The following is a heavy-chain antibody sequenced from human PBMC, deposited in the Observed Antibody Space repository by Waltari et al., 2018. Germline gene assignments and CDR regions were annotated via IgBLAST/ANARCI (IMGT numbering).Heavy chain of an antibody. D-gene: IGHD6-19*01. J-gene: IGHJ1*01. CDR2: IYYSGST. CDR1: GGSISSYY. CDR3: ARVSYSSGWGARRYFQH. V-gene: IGHV4-59*01. Sequence: QVQLQESGPGLVKPSETLSLTCTVSGGSISSYYWSWLRQPPGKGLEWIGYIYYSGSTNYNPSLKSRVTISVDTSKNQFSLKLSSVTAADTAVYYCARVSYSSGWGARRYFQHWGQGTLVTVSS.